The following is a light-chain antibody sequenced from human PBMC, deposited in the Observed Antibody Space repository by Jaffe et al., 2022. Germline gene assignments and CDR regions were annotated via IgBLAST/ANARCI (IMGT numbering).Light chain of an antibody. Sequence: DIVMTQSPDSLAVSLGERATINCKSSQSLLHSSNTKNNLAWYQHKPGQPPKLLIYWASTRESGVPDRFSGSGSGTDFTLTIGSLQAEDVAVYYCQQYYATPRTFGQGTKVEIK. V-gene: IGKV4-1*01. CDR1: QSLLHSSNTKNN. CDR2: WAS. J-gene: IGKJ1*01. CDR3: QQYYATPRT.